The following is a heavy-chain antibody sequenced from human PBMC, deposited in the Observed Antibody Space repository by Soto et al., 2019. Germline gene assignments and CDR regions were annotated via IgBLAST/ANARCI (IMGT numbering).Heavy chain of an antibody. V-gene: IGHV3-15*07. J-gene: IGHJ4*01. CDR1: GFSFKNAW. CDR3: TGLWFGEIYNY. Sequence: EVELVESGGGLVKPGGSLTLSCAASGFSFKNAWMNWVRQAPGKGLEWVGRIKNKNDGGTIDYAALVKGRFTISRDASENTLYLHMNDLKTEDSAVYFCTGLWFGEIYNYWGQGSLVTVSS. D-gene: IGHD3-10*01. CDR2: IKNKNDGGTI.